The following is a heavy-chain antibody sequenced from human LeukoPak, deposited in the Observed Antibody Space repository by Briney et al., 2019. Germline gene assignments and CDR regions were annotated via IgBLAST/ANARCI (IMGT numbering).Heavy chain of an antibody. D-gene: IGHD4-11*01. V-gene: IGHV3-23*01. CDR2: IVGSGDNT. CDR1: GFTFSNYA. CDR3: AKDGVTYGRHDYSDY. J-gene: IGHJ4*02. Sequence: GGSLRLSYAASGFTFSNYAMSWVRQAPGKGLEWVSSIVGSGDNTYYADSVKGRFTISRDNSRNTVYLQMNSLRDDDTAVYYCAKDGVTYGRHDYSDYWGQGTLVIVSS.